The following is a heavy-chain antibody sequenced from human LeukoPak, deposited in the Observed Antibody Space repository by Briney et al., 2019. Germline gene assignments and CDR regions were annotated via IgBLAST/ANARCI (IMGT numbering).Heavy chain of an antibody. CDR2: ISHSGGST. V-gene: IGHV3-23*01. J-gene: IGHJ4*02. CDR3: AMDIVVTAALDY. Sequence: GGSLRLSCAASGVTFSSYAMSWVRQAPGKGLEWVSAISHSGGSTYYADSVKRRFTISRDTSKKTLSLKMTTLRAEDTAVYYCAMDIVVTAALDYWGEGSLVTASS. D-gene: IGHD2-2*01. CDR1: GVTFSSYA.